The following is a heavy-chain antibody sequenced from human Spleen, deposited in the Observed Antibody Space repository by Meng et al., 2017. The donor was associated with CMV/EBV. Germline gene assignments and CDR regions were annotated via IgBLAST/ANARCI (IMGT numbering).Heavy chain of an antibody. Sequence: GESLKIACADSGFTFSSNAMSWVRQAPGKGLEWVSTISGSGGYTYYADSVKGRFTISRDNSKNTLYLQMNSLRAEDTAEYYCAKLGYCSSTNCYNGGIDYWGQGTLVTVSS. V-gene: IGHV3-23*01. CDR1: GFTFSSNA. CDR3: AKLGYCSSTNCYNGGIDY. CDR2: ISGSGGYT. D-gene: IGHD2-2*02. J-gene: IGHJ4*02.